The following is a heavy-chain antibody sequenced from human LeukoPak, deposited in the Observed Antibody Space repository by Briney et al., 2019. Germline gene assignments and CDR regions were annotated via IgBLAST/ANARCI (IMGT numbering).Heavy chain of an antibody. CDR3: ARPVVAATTPDTFDI. V-gene: IGHV3-11*04. J-gene: IGHJ3*02. CDR1: GFTFSDYY. CDR2: ISSGGRTI. Sequence: GGSLRLSCAASGFTFSDYYMSWIRQAPGKGLEWVSYISSGGRTIYYADSVKGRFTMSRDNAKNSLYLQMNSLRAEDTAVYYCARPVVAATTPDTFDIWGQGTMVTVFS. D-gene: IGHD2-15*01.